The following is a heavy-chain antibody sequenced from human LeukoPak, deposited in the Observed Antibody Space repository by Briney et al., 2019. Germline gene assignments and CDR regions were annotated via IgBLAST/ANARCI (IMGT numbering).Heavy chain of an antibody. Sequence: PSETLSLTCAVYGGSFSGYYWSWIRQPPGKGLEWIGEINHSGSTNYNPSLKGRVTISVDTSKNQFSLKLSSVTAADTAVYYCARGALAAAGKYYYMDVWGKGTTVTVSS. CDR3: ARGALAAAGKYYYMDV. D-gene: IGHD6-13*01. CDR1: GGSFSGYY. J-gene: IGHJ6*03. CDR2: INHSGST. V-gene: IGHV4-34*01.